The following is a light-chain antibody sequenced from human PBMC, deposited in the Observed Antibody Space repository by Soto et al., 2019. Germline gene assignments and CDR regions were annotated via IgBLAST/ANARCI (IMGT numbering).Light chain of an antibody. CDR3: QQANSFPLT. CDR2: TAS. V-gene: IGKV1-12*01. J-gene: IGKJ4*01. CDR1: PAISSL. Sequence: DFQMTQSPSSVSASVGDRVTITCRASPAISSLLAWYQQKPGKAPNLLIHTASSLQSGVPSRFSGSGSGTDFTLTISSLQPEDFATYYCQQANSFPLTFGGGTKVEIK.